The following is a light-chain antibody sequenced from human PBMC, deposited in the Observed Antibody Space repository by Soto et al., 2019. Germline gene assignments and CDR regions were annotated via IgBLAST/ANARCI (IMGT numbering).Light chain of an antibody. CDR2: EVT. CDR1: SSDVGGYNF. CDR3: SSYAGSDSVV. J-gene: IGLJ7*01. Sequence: QSALTQPPSASGSPGQSVTISCTGTSSDVGGYNFVSWYQQHTGKAPKLMIYEVTKRSSGVPDRFSASKSGNTASLTVSGLQAEDDADYYCSSYAGSDSVVFGGGTQLTVL. V-gene: IGLV2-8*01.